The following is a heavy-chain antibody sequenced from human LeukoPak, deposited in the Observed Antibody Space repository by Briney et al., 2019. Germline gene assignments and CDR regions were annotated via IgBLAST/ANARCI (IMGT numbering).Heavy chain of an antibody. V-gene: IGHV4-34*01. CDR1: GGSFSGYY. CDR2: INHSGST. CDR3: ARDGSGSYYYGMDV. D-gene: IGHD3-10*01. J-gene: IGHJ6*04. Sequence: SETLSLTCAVYGGSFSGYYWSWIRQPPGKGLEWIGEINHSGSTNYNPSLKSRVTISVDTSKNQFSLKLSSVTAADTAVYYCARDGSGSYYYGMDVWGKGTTVTVSS.